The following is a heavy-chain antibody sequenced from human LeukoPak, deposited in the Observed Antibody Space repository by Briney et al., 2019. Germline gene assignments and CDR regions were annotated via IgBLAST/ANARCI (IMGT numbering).Heavy chain of an antibody. J-gene: IGHJ5*02. CDR3: ARFSGLEGIPSAFNWFDP. V-gene: IGHV4-4*07. CDR2: IDSSVST. CDR1: GASISSFF. D-gene: IGHD2-2*01. Sequence: PSDTLSLTCTASGASISSFFWSWIRQPAGKGLEWVGRIDSSVSTNFNPSLKRRLTMSLDTSMNQLSLTLSSVTAADTAVYYCARFSGLEGIPSAFNWFDPWGPGTLVTVSS.